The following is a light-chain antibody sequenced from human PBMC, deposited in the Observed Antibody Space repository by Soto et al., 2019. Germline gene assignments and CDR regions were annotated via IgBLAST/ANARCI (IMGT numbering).Light chain of an antibody. CDR1: SSNIGAGHD. J-gene: IGLJ1*01. Sequence: QSVLTQPPSVSGAPGQGVTISCTGSSSNIGAGHDVHWYQQLPGTAPKLLIFGNINRPSGVPDRFSGSKSGTSASLAITGLQAEDEADYYCQSYDSSLSSYVFGTGTKVTV. CDR3: QSYDSSLSSYV. V-gene: IGLV1-40*01. CDR2: GNI.